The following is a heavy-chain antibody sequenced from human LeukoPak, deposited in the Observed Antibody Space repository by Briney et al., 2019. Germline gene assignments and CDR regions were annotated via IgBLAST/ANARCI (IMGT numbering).Heavy chain of an antibody. CDR1: DDSITMYY. CDR3: ARVVQSTDSSGFYLPEYFQH. D-gene: IGHD3-22*01. Sequence: SETLSLTCSVSDDSITMYYWSWIRQPAGKGLEWIGRIYTSGSTNYNPSLKSRVTMSVDTSKNQFSLKLRSVTAADTAVYYCARVVQSTDSSGFYLPEYFQHWGQGTLVTVSS. CDR2: IYTSGST. J-gene: IGHJ1*01. V-gene: IGHV4-4*07.